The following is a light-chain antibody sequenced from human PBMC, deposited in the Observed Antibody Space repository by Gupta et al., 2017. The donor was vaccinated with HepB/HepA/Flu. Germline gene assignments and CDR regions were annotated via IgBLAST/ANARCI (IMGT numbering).Light chain of an antibody. CDR1: QNINNY. V-gene: IGKV1-39*01. Sequence: DIQMTQSPSSLSAAVGDRVTITCRASQNINNYLNWYHQKPGEVPKLLIYAASRLQSGVPSRFSGSGSGTDFTLTITDLQPEDFGSFCCQQTDVTPRTFGQGTKVEVK. J-gene: IGKJ1*01. CDR2: AAS. CDR3: QQTDVTPRT.